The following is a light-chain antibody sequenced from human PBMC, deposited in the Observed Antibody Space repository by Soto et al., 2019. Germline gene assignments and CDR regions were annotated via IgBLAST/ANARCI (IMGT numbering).Light chain of an antibody. J-gene: IGKJ4*01. V-gene: IGKV1-27*01. CDR2: AAS. CDR1: QGISNF. Sequence: DIQMTQSPSSLSASVGDRVTITCRASQGISNFLAWYQHKPGKVPKLLIYAASTLQSGVASRFSGSGSGTDLTLTISSLQPEDVATYYCQKYNSAPSLTFGGGTKVEI. CDR3: QKYNSAPSLT.